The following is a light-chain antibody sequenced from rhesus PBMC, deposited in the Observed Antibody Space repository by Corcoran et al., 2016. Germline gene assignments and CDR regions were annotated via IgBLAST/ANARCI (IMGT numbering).Light chain of an antibody. J-gene: IGKJ3*01. CDR1: QSLLHSNGNTY. CDR3: VQAIAFPFT. V-gene: IGKV2-72*02. Sequence: DIVMTQTPLSLPITPGEPASISCRSSQSLLHSNGNTYLHWYLQKPGPSPQLLFYGGSNRASGVPDRFSGSGSGTDFTLKISKVEAEDVGVYYCVQAIAFPFTFGPGTKLDIK. CDR2: GGS.